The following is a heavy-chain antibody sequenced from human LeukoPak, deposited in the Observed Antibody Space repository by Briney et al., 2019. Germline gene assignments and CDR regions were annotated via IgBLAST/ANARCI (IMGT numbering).Heavy chain of an antibody. Sequence: ASVKVSCKASGYTFTGYYMHWVRQAPGQGLGWMGWINPNSGGTNYAQKFQGRVTMTRDTSISTAYMELSRLRSDDTAVYYCASWARDSSSWFHFDYWGQGTLVTVSS. CDR1: GYTFTGYY. V-gene: IGHV1-2*02. CDR3: ASWARDSSSWFHFDY. J-gene: IGHJ4*02. D-gene: IGHD6-13*01. CDR2: INPNSGGT.